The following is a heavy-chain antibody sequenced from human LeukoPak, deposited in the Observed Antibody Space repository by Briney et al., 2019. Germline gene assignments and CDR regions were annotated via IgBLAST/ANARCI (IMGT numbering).Heavy chain of an antibody. CDR2: ITPLFGTA. J-gene: IGHJ1*01. V-gene: IGHV1-69*13. CDR1: GGTFIKYT. D-gene: IGHD2-15*01. CDR3: ARDSSDIRSLIAR. Sequence: SVKVSCKASGGTFIKYTISWVRQRPGQGLEWMGGITPLFGTANYAQKFQGRVTITADESASTAYMELSSLRSEDTAVYYCARDSSDIRSLIARWGQGTLVTVSS.